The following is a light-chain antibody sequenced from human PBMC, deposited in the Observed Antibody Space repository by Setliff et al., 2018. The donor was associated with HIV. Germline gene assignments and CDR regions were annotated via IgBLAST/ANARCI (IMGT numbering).Light chain of an antibody. Sequence: QSVLTQPASVTVSPGQSIAISCTGSSSDIGAHNYVSWYQQHPAKAPKLMISEVSNRPSGVSSRFSASKSGNTASLSISGLQPEDEADYYCCSYAGSTTLVFGGGTKVTVL. CDR2: EVS. V-gene: IGLV2-23*02. CDR1: SSDIGAHNY. J-gene: IGLJ2*01. CDR3: CSYAGSTTLV.